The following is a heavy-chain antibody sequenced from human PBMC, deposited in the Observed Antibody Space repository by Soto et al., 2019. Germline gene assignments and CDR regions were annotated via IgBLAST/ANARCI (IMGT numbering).Heavy chain of an antibody. J-gene: IGHJ3*02. CDR1: GGSISSGGYY. Sequence: PSETLSLTCTVSGGSISSGGYYWSWIRQHPGKGLEWIGYIYYSGSTYYNPSLKSRVTISVDTSKNQFSLKLSSVTAADTAVYYCARDVAGYYDILTGYYKRSHAFDIWGQGTMVTVPS. CDR3: ARDVAGYYDILTGYYKRSHAFDI. D-gene: IGHD3-9*01. CDR2: IYYSGST. V-gene: IGHV4-31*03.